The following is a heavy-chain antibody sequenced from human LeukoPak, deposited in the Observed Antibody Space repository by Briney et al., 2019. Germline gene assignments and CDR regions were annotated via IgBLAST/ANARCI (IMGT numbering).Heavy chain of an antibody. J-gene: IGHJ4*02. CDR3: NSGIGTIDF. V-gene: IGHV3-15*01. CDR2: IRGKTDGGTT. D-gene: IGHD1-1*01. CDR1: GFTFSNAC. Sequence: GGSLPLSCVASGFTFSNACMSWVRQTPGKGLEWVGRIRGKTDGGTTDYAAPVTGIFTISRDDAKNTLYLQMDSLKTEDTAVYYCNSGIGTIDFWGQGTLVTVSS.